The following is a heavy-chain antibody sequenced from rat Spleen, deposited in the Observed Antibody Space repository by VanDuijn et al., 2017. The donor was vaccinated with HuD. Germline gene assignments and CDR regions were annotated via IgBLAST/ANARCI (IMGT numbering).Heavy chain of an antibody. Sequence: EVQLVESDGGLVQPGRSLKLSCAASGFTFSDYYMAWVRQAPTKGLEWVATISYDGSSTYYRDSVKGRFTISRDNAKSTLYLQMDSLRSEDTATYYCARRNWEQFDYWGQGVMVTVSS. CDR3: ARRNWEQFDY. J-gene: IGHJ2*01. CDR2: ISYDGSST. D-gene: IGHD5-1*01. CDR1: GFTFSDYY. V-gene: IGHV5-29*01.